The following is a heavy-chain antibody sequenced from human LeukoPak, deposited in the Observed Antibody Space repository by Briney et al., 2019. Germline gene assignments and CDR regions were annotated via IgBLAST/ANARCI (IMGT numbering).Heavy chain of an antibody. V-gene: IGHV4-34*01. CDR1: GGSFSGYY. CDR3: ARRRSYGTFDF. Sequence: SETLSLTCAVYGGSFSGYYWSWIRQPPGKGLEWIGEINHSGSTNYNPSLKSRVTISVDTSKNQFSLQLSSVTAADTAVYYCARRRSYGTFDFWSQGTLVTVSS. J-gene: IGHJ4*02. D-gene: IGHD5-18*01. CDR2: INHSGST.